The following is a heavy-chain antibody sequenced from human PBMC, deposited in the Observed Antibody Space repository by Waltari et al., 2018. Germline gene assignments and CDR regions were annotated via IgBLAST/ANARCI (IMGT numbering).Heavy chain of an antibody. J-gene: IGHJ6*02. Sequence: EVQLVESGGGLIQPGGSLRLSCAASGLTVSSNYMSWVRRAPGKGLEWVSVIDSVGSTYDADSVKGRFTISRDNSKNTLYLQMNSLRAEDTAVYYCARDLGRWLGYGMDVWGQGTTVTVSS. D-gene: IGHD6-19*01. CDR1: GLTVSSNY. CDR3: ARDLGRWLGYGMDV. V-gene: IGHV3-53*01. CDR2: IDSVGST.